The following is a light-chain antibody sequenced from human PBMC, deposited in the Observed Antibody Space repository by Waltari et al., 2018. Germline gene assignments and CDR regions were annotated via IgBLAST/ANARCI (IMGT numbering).Light chain of an antibody. Sequence: QSALTPPASVSGSPGQSITISCTGTRSDVAGYHYVAWYHQQPGKAPKLLMYDVSKRPSWVSHSFSGSKSGNTASLTISGLQAEDEADYYCSSYTSSSTYVFGTGTKVTVL. V-gene: IGLV2-14*01. CDR3: SSYTSSSTYV. J-gene: IGLJ1*01. CDR1: RSDVAGYHY. CDR2: DVS.